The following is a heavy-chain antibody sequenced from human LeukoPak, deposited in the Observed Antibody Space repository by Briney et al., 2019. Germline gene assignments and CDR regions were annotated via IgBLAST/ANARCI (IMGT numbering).Heavy chain of an antibody. J-gene: IGHJ6*02. CDR2: IYYSGST. D-gene: IGHD6-13*01. CDR3: ARIAAAGTSEGYYYYGMDV. Sequence: SETLSLTCTVSGGSISSSSYYWGWIRQPPGKGLEWIGSIYYSGSTYYNPSLKSRVTISVDTSKNQFSLKLSSVTAADTAVYYCARIAAAGTSEGYYYYGMDVWGQGTTVTVSS. CDR1: GGSISSSSYY. V-gene: IGHV4-39*07.